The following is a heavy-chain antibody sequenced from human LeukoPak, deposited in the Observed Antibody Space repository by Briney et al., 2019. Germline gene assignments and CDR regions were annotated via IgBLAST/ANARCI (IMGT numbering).Heavy chain of an antibody. V-gene: IGHV3-7*01. CDR2: IKQDGSEK. J-gene: IGHJ6*02. D-gene: IGHD3-3*01. Sequence: GGSLRLSCAASGFTFSSYWMSWVRQAPGKGLEWVANIKQDGSEKYYVDSVKGRFTISRDNAKNSLYLQMNSLRAEDTAVYYCARDYSIFGVVPYYYYYYGMDVWGQGTTVTVSS. CDR3: ARDYSIFGVVPYYYYYYGMDV. CDR1: GFTFSSYW.